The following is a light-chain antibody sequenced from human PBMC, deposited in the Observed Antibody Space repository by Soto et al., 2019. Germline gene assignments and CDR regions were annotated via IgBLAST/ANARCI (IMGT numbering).Light chain of an antibody. J-gene: IGLJ2*01. V-gene: IGLV3-21*04. CDR1: NIGSKS. CDR2: YDS. Sequence: SYELTQPPSVSVAPGKTARITCGGTNIGSKSVHWYQQRPGQAPVVVISYDSDRPSGIPERFSGSNSGNTATLTISRVEAGDEGDYYCQVWDSSSDHVLFGGGTQLTVL. CDR3: QVWDSSSDHVL.